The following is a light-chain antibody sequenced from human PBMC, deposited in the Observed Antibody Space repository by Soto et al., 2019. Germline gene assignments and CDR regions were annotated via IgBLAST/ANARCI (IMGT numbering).Light chain of an antibody. CDR3: QQLNSYPLS. V-gene: IGKV1-9*01. J-gene: IGKJ5*01. CDR2: AAS. CDR1: QGISSY. Sequence: DIQLTQSPSFLSASVGDRVTITCRASQGISSYLAWYEQKPGKAPKLLIYAASTLQSGVPSRFSGSGSGTEFTLTSSSLQPEEFATYYCQQLNSYPLSFGQGTRLEIK.